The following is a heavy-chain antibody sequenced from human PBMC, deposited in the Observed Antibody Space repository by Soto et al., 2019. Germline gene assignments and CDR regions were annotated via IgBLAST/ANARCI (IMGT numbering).Heavy chain of an antibody. Sequence: EVQLVESGGGLVQPGGSLRLSCAASGFTFSSYSMNWVRQAPGKGLEWVSSISSSSSYIYYADSVKGRFTISRDNAKNSLYLQMNSLRAEDTAVYYCARGVAATPFSMDVWGKGTTVTVSS. CDR2: ISSSSSYI. J-gene: IGHJ6*03. V-gene: IGHV3-21*01. CDR1: GFTFSSYS. D-gene: IGHD2-15*01. CDR3: ARGVAATPFSMDV.